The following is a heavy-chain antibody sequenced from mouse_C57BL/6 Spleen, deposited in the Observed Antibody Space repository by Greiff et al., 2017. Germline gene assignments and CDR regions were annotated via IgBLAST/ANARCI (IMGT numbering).Heavy chain of an antibody. CDR2: IYPGDGDT. J-gene: IGHJ2*01. Sequence: VQLQQSGPELVKPGASVKISCKASGYAFSSSWMNWVKQRPGKGLEWIGRIYPGDGDTNYNGKFKGKATLTADKSSSTAYMQLSSLTSADSAVYFCARGGLFDYWGQGTTLTVSS. CDR1: GYAFSSSW. V-gene: IGHV1-82*01. CDR3: ARGGLFDY. D-gene: IGHD1-1*02.